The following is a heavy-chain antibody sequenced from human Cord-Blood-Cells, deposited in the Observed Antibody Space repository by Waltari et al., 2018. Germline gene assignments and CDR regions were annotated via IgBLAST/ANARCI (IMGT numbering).Heavy chain of an antibody. Sequence: QVQLQQWGAGLLKPSETLSLTCAVYGGSFSGYYWSWIRQPPGKGLEWIGEINHSGSTNYNPSLKSRVTISVDTSETQFSLKLSSVTAADTAVYYCARGIYCSGGSCYFDYWGQGTLVTVSS. D-gene: IGHD2-15*01. CDR2: INHSGST. CDR1: GGSFSGYY. CDR3: ARGIYCSGGSCYFDY. V-gene: IGHV4-34*01. J-gene: IGHJ4*02.